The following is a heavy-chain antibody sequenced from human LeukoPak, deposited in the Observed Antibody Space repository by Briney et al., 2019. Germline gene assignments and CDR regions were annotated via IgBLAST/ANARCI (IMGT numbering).Heavy chain of an antibody. V-gene: IGHV3-23*03. D-gene: IGHD3-9*01. CDR2: LYSGGST. J-gene: IGHJ4*02. CDR3: AKDPNGRYFDWLLWD. Sequence: SGGSLRLSCAASGFTFSSYAMSWVRQAPGKGLEWVSLLYSGGSTYYADSAKGRFTISRDNSKNTLYLQMNSLRAEDTAVYYCAKDPNGRYFDWLLWDWGQGTLVTVSS. CDR1: GFTFSSYA.